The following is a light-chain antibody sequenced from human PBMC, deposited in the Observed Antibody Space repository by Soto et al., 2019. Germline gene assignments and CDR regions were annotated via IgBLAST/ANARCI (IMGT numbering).Light chain of an antibody. Sequence: QSVLTQPRSVSGSPGQSVTISCTGTSSDVDDYNYVSWFQQHPGKAPKLMIYDVSERPSGVPERFSGSKSGNTASLTISGLQAEDEADYYCCSYGGTFYVFGTGTKVTVL. CDR1: SSDVDDYNY. CDR3: CSYGGTFYV. CDR2: DVS. J-gene: IGLJ1*01. V-gene: IGLV2-11*01.